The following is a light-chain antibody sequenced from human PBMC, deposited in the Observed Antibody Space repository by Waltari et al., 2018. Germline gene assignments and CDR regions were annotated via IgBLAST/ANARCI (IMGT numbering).Light chain of an antibody. CDR1: TSDVDSYNY. V-gene: IGLV2-11*01. CDR2: DLN. CDR3: GHPDWV. J-gene: IGLJ3*02. Sequence: QSALTQPRSVSGSPGQSVTISCTGTTSDVDSYNYVSWYQQHPGKAPKLIIYDLNKRPSGVPDRFSASKSGNTASLTISGLQAEDEADYYCGHPDWVFGGGTKLTVL.